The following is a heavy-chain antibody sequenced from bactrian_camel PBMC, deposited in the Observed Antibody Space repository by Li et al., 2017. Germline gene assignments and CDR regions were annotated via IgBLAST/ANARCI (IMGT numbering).Heavy chain of an antibody. J-gene: IGHJ4*01. CDR3: VAGGARFGVGCEAQS. D-gene: IGHD3*01. Sequence: HVQLVESGGGSVQAGGSLRLSCAASGDTTLCMGWVRQAPGKEREFVSDIDLNGDRRYGDAVKGRFTNSKDNAKAPLYLQMNNLKPEDTATYYCVAGGARFGVGCEAQSWGQGTQVTVS. CDR2: IDLNGDR. CDR1: GDTTLC. V-gene: IGHV3S26*01.